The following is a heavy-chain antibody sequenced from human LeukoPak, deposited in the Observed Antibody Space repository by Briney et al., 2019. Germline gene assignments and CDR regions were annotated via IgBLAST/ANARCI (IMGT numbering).Heavy chain of an antibody. V-gene: IGHV3-7*01. Sequence: LPGGSLRLSCAPSRFTFSSYWMTWVRQAPGRGLEWVANINQVGNETYYVDSVKGRFTISRDNAKNSLFLQMNSLRAEDTAVYYCARDYGDYWGQGTLVTVSS. CDR2: INQVGNET. D-gene: IGHD3-10*01. J-gene: IGHJ4*02. CDR1: RFTFSSYW. CDR3: ARDYGDY.